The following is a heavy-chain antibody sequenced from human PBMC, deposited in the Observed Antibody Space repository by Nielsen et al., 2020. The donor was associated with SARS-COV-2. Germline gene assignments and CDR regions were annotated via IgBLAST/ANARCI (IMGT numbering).Heavy chain of an antibody. J-gene: IGHJ4*02. CDR1: GFTFSSYS. CDR3: ATTGDWTTLL. D-gene: IGHD2-21*02. V-gene: IGHV3-21*01. Sequence: LSLTCAASGFTFSSYSMNWVRQAPGKGLEWVSSISSSSSYIYYADSVKGRFTISRDNAKNSLYLQMNSLRAEDTAVYYCATTGDWTTLLWGQGTLVTVSS. CDR2: ISSSSSYI.